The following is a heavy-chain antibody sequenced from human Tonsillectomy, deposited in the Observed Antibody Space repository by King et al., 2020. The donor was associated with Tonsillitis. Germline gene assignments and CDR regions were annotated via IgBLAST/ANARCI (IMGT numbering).Heavy chain of an antibody. J-gene: IGHJ4*02. CDR3: AKDGSSHYSSSAHIDY. CDR2: ISWNSGSI. V-gene: IGHV3-9*01. Sequence: VQLVESGGGLVQPGRSLRLSCAASGFTFDDYAMHWVRHAPGKGLEWVSGISWNSGSIGYADSVKGRFTISRDNAKNSLYLQMNSLRAEDTALYYCAKDGSSHYSSSAHIDYWGQGTLVTVSS. CDR1: GFTFDDYA. D-gene: IGHD6-13*01.